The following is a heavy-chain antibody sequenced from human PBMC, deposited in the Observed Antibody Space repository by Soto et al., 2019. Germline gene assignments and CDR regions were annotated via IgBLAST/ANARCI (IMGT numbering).Heavy chain of an antibody. CDR2: ISGSGATS. CDR1: GFNFNNQA. D-gene: IGHD2-21*02. Sequence: QLLESGGGLVQPGGSLRLSCTASGFNFNNQAMSWIRQAPGEGLEWVSTISGSGATSLYADSVKGRFTIFKDSSQAYLDLKSLRVEDSATYYCAKTETMVVVTVQPRWFDSWGRGTLVTVS. CDR3: AKTETMVVVTVQPRWFDS. J-gene: IGHJ5*01. V-gene: IGHV3-23*01.